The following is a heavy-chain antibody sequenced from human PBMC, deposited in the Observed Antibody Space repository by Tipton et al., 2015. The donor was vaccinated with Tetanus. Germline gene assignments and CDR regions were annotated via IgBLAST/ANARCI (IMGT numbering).Heavy chain of an antibody. J-gene: IGHJ2*01. CDR1: GFTVSSNY. Sequence: QLVQSGGGLIQPGGSLRLSCAASGFTVSSNYISWVRQAPGKGLEWVSIIYAAGSTYYADSVKGRFTISRDISKDKVFLQMDSVRPEDTSVYYCARVPLGGGYFDIWGRGTLVTVSS. CDR2: IYAAGST. CDR3: ARVPLGGGYFDI. D-gene: IGHD2-15*01. V-gene: IGHV3-53*01.